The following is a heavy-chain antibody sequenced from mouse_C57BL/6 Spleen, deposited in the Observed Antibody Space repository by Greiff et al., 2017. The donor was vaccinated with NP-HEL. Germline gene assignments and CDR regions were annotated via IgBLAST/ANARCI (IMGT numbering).Heavy chain of an antibody. CDR1: GFTFTDYY. J-gene: IGHJ2*01. CDR3: ARWGIYYDYDGYYFDY. V-gene: IGHV7-3*01. CDR2: IRNKANGYTT. D-gene: IGHD2-4*01. Sequence: EVKLMESGGGLVQPGGSLSLSCAASGFTFTDYYMSWVRQPPGKALEWLGFIRNKANGYTTEYSASVKGRFTISRDNSQSILYLQMNALRAEDSATYYCARWGIYYDYDGYYFDYWGQGTTLTVSS.